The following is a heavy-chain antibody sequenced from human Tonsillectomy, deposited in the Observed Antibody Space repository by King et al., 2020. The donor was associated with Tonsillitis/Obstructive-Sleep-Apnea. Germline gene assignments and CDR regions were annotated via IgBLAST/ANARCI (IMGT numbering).Heavy chain of an antibody. CDR2: INTNTGNP. CDR3: ASATEIQVWSYYYYMDV. Sequence: VQLVESGSELKKPGASVKVSCKASGYTLTSYAMNWVRQAPGQGLEWMGWINTNTGNPTYAQGFTGRFVLSLDTSVSTAYLQISSLKAEDTAVYYCASATEIQVWSYYYYMDVWGKGTTVTVSS. J-gene: IGHJ6*03. V-gene: IGHV7-4-1*02. D-gene: IGHD5-18*01. CDR1: GYTLTSYA.